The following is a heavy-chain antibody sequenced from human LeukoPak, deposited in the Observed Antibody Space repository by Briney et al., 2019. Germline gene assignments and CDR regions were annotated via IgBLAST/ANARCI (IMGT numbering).Heavy chain of an antibody. CDR2: ISSGSSSI. V-gene: IGHV3-48*01. Sequence: PGGSLRLSCVASGFTFSSYSMNWVRQAPGKGLEWISYISSGSSSIYYADSVKGRFTISRDNAKNSLYLQMNSLRVEDTAVYYCARVRSGYNYYYYYMDVWGKGTTVTVSS. CDR3: ARVRSGYNYYYYYMDV. D-gene: IGHD3-9*01. J-gene: IGHJ6*03. CDR1: GFTFSSYS.